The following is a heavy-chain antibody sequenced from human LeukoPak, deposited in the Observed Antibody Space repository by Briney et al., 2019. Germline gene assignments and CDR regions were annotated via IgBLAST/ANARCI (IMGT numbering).Heavy chain of an antibody. J-gene: IGHJ4*02. D-gene: IGHD6-19*01. CDR1: GYTFTGYY. Sequence: GASVKVSCKASGYTFTGYYMHWVRQAPGQGLEWMGWINPNTGGTNYAQKFQGRVTMTRDTTISTAYMELSRLTSDDTAVYFCASYPRYSSSPPFDYWGRGTLVTVSS. CDR3: ASYPRYSSSPPFDY. CDR2: INPNTGGT. V-gene: IGHV1-2*02.